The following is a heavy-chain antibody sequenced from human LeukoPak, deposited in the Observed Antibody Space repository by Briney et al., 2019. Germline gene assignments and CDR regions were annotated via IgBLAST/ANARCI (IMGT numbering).Heavy chain of an antibody. D-gene: IGHD2-2*03. V-gene: IGHV4-59*01. J-gene: IGHJ6*02. CDR3: ARAGYCSSTSCQWVPLV. CDR1: GGSMKNYY. Sequence: PSETLSLTCTVSGGSMKNYYWIWIRQSPGKGLEWIGYIYYSGSTNYNPSLKSRVTISVDTSKNQFSLKLSSVTAADTAVYYCARAGYCSSTSCQWVPLVWGQRTTVTVSS. CDR2: IYYSGST.